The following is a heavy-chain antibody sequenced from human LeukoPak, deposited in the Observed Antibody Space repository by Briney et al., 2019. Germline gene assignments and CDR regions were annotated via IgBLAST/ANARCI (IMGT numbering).Heavy chain of an antibody. CDR1: GFTFSSYW. D-gene: IGHD3-22*01. CDR2: IKQDGSKK. Sequence: PGGSLRLSCAASGFTFSSYWMSWVRQAPGKGLEWVANIKQDGSKKYYVDSVKGRFTISRDNAKNSLYLQMNSLRAEDTAVYYCARNTGYYDSSGYSPYYYYYMDVWGKGTTVTISS. CDR3: ARNTGYYDSSGYSPYYYYYMDV. J-gene: IGHJ6*03. V-gene: IGHV3-7*01.